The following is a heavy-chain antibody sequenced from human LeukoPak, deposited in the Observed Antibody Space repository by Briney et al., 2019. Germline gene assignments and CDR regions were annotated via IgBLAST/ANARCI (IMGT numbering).Heavy chain of an antibody. CDR3: ARDIVGGYGYFDY. CDR1: GFTFGGYA. D-gene: IGHD3-16*01. J-gene: IGHJ4*02. Sequence: GESLKISCTASGFTFGGYAMSWFRQAPGKGLECVGFIKSKASGGTTKYAASVKGRFTVSRDDSKSTAYLQMNSLKTEDTAVYYCARDIVGGYGYFDYWGQGSLVTVSS. V-gene: IGHV3-49*03. CDR2: IKSKASGGTT.